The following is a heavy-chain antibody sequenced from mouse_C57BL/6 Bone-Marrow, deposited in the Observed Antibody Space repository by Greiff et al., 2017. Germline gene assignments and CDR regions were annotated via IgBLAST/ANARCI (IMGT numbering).Heavy chain of an antibody. Sequence: GGGLVQPKGSLTLSCDASGFTFNTYAMHWVRQAPGKGLEWVARIRSKSSNYATYYADSVKDRFTISRDDSQSMLYLQMNNLKTEDTAMYYCVRDREDYSNPWFAYWGQGTLVTVSA. CDR2: IRSKSSNYAT. CDR1: GFTFNTYA. CDR3: VRDREDYSNPWFAY. V-gene: IGHV10-3*01. D-gene: IGHD2-5*01. J-gene: IGHJ3*01.